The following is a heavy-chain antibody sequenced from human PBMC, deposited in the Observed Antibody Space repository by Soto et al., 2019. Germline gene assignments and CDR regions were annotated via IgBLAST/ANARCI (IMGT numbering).Heavy chain of an antibody. CDR1: GFTFSSYW. D-gene: IGHD3-3*01. CDR3: ARDQVEGLILEWLPPDY. Sequence: GGSLRLSCAASGFTFSSYWMSWVRQAPGKGLEWVANIKQDGSEKYYVDSVKGRFTISRDNAKNSLYLQMNSLRAEDTAVYYCARDQVEGLILEWLPPDYWSQGTLVTVSS. CDR2: IKQDGSEK. V-gene: IGHV3-7*01. J-gene: IGHJ4*02.